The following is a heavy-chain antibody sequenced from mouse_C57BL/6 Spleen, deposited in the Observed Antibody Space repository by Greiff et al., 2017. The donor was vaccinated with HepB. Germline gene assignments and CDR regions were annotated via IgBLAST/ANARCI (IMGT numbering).Heavy chain of an antibody. J-gene: IGHJ2*01. CDR2: ISSGSSTI. D-gene: IGHD1-1*01. CDR1: GFTFSDYG. CDR3: ARHYYGSSYVGYFDY. V-gene: IGHV5-17*01. Sequence: EVQLVESGGGLVKPGGSLKLSCAASGFTFSDYGMHWVRQAPEKGLEWVAYISSGSSTIYYADTVKGRFTISRDNDKNTLFLQMTSLRSEDTAMYYCARHYYGSSYVGYFDYWGQGTTLTVSS.